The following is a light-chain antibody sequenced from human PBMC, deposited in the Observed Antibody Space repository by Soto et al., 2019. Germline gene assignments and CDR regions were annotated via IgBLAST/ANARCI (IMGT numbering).Light chain of an antibody. J-gene: IGKJ5*01. CDR2: GAS. Sequence: EIVLTQSPATLSLSPGERATLACRASQRVYDSYLAWYQQKPGQTPRILIFGASTRATGIPDRFSGSGSGTGFTLTISRLEPEDFAVYFCQQYGNSITFGQGTRLEIK. V-gene: IGKV3-20*01. CDR3: QQYGNSIT. CDR1: QRVYDSY.